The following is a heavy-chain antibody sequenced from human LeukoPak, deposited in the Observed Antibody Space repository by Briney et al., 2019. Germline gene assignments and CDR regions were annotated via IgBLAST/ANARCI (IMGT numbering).Heavy chain of an antibody. Sequence: WASVTLSCKASGYTFTGYYMHWVRQAPGQGLEWMGWINPNSGGTNYAQKFQGRVTMTRDTSISTAYMELSRLRSDGTAVYYCARDRVTVVTPPYGMDVWGQGTTVTVSS. D-gene: IGHD4-23*01. CDR2: INPNSGGT. V-gene: IGHV1-2*02. J-gene: IGHJ6*02. CDR1: GYTFTGYY. CDR3: ARDRVTVVTPPYGMDV.